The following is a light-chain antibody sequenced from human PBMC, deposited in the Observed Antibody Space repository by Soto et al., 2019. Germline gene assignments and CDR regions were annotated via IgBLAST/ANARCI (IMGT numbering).Light chain of an antibody. J-gene: IGLJ1*01. V-gene: IGLV2-14*01. Sequence: QSALTQPASVSGSPGQSITISCTGTSSDVGGYNYVSWYQQHPGKAPKLMIFAVSNRPSGVSNRFSGSKSGSTASLTISGLQAEDEADYFCSSYTSSFTYVFGAGTSSPS. CDR3: SSYTSSFTYV. CDR1: SSDVGGYNY. CDR2: AVS.